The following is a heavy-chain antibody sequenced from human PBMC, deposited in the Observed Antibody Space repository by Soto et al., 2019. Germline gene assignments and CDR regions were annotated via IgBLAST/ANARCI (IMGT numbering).Heavy chain of an antibody. V-gene: IGHV3-30*04. J-gene: IGHJ4*02. CDR1: GFTFSSYA. CDR2: ISYDGSNK. Sequence: GGSLRLSCAASGFTFSSYAMHWVRQAPGKGLEWVAVISYDGSNKYYADSVKGRFTISRDNSKNTLYLQMNSLRAEDTAVYYCARDGHDIVVVVAASGLDYWGQGTLVTVSS. CDR3: ARDGHDIVVVVAASGLDY. D-gene: IGHD2-15*01.